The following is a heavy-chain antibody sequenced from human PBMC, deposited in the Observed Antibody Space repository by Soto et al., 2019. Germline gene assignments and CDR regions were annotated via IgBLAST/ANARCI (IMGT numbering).Heavy chain of an antibody. CDR2: ISYDGSNK. J-gene: IGHJ6*02. V-gene: IGHV3-30*18. D-gene: IGHD2-15*01. CDR1: GFTFSSYG. CDR3: AKDRAPDIVVVGNYYYGMDV. Sequence: QVQLVESGGGVVQPGRSLRLSCAASGFTFSSYGMHWVRQAPGKGLEWVAVISYDGSNKYYADSVKGRFTISRDNSKNTLYLQMNSLRAEDTAVYYCAKDRAPDIVVVGNYYYGMDVWGQGTTVTVSS.